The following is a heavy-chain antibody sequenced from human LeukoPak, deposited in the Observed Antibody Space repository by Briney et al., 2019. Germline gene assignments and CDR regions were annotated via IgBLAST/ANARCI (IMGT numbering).Heavy chain of an antibody. CDR2: IIPIFGTA. CDR3: ARAYDFWSSPMDV. J-gene: IGHJ6*03. D-gene: IGHD3-3*01. Sequence: SVKVSCKASGGTFSGYAISWVRQAPGQGLEWMGGIIPIFGTANYAQKFQGRVTITTDESTSTAYMELSSLRSEDTAVYYCARAYDFWSSPMDVWGKGTTVTVSS. V-gene: IGHV1-69*05. CDR1: GGTFSGYA.